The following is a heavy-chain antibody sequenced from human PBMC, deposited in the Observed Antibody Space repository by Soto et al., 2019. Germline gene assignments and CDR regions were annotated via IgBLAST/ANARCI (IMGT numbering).Heavy chain of an antibody. CDR1: GFRFTNYW. CDR2: IDPDESNT. V-gene: IGHV5-51*01. D-gene: IGHD3-3*01. Sequence: GEALKISCKAGGFRFTNYWTGGGREMAGKGLEGGGIIDPDESNTRESPSLEGEVTMSADKSISTAKLQGSSRRAGDTAGYYGARLGITIFRVVPRPPYSYYAMDVWGQGTTVTVSS. J-gene: IGHJ6*02. CDR3: ARLGITIFRVVPRPPYSYYAMDV.